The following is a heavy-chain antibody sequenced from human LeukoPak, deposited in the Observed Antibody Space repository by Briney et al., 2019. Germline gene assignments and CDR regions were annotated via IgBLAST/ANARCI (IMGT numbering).Heavy chain of an antibody. D-gene: IGHD5-12*01. CDR2: ISSSGSTI. Sequence: PGGSLRLSCAASGFTFSSYEMNWLRQAPGKGLEWVSYISSSGSTIYYADSVKGRFTISRDNAKNSLYLQMNSLRAEDTAVYYCARERMDTMGDAFDIWGQGTMVTVSS. CDR3: ARERMDTMGDAFDI. CDR1: GFTFSSYE. J-gene: IGHJ3*02. V-gene: IGHV3-48*03.